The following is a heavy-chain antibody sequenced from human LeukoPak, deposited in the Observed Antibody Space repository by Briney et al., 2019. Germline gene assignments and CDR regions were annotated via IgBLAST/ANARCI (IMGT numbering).Heavy chain of an antibody. CDR3: TRDPAHEEVRGIFIPYFDS. J-gene: IGHJ4*02. V-gene: IGHV1-18*01. Sequence: ASVKVSCKASGYTFSSYGISWVRQAPGEGLEWMGWISANSGYTNYAQNLQGRLTMTTDTSTSTAYMELRSLRSDDTAMYYCTRDPAHEEVRGIFIPYFDSWGQGTLVTVSS. CDR2: ISANSGYT. CDR1: GYTFSSYG. D-gene: IGHD3-10*01.